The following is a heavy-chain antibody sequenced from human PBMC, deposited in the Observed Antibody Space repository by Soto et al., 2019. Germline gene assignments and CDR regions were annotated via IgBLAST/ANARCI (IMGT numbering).Heavy chain of an antibody. D-gene: IGHD6-6*01. CDR3: ASYRPLHYYYGMDV. CDR2: IYYSGST. V-gene: IGHV4-30-4*01. CDR1: GGSISSGDYY. J-gene: IGHJ6*02. Sequence: NPSETLSLTCTVSGGSISSGDYYWSWIRQPPGKGLEWIGYIYYSGSTYYNPSLKSRVTISVDTSKNQFSLKLSSVTAADTAVYYCASYRPLHYYYGMDVWGQGTTVTVSS.